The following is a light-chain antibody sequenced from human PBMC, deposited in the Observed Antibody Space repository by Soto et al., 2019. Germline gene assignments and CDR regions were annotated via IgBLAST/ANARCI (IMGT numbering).Light chain of an antibody. CDR3: TSYTTSSTYV. CDR2: DVT. V-gene: IGLV2-14*01. CDR1: SSDVGAYNY. Sequence: QAVVTQPASVSGSPGQSIAISCTGTSSDVGAYNYVFWYQQYPGKAPKLIIYDVTNRPSGVSDRFSGSKSGNTASLTISGLQAEDEADYYCTSYTTSSTYVFGTGTKVTVL. J-gene: IGLJ1*01.